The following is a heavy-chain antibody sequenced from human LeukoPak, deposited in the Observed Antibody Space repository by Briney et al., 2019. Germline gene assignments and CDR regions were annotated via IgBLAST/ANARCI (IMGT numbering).Heavy chain of an antibody. J-gene: IGHJ3*02. D-gene: IGHD1-26*01. V-gene: IGHV4-59*02. Sequence: SETLSLTCTVTGGSVRSYHWSWIRQSPGEGLEWIAYIHNSGGTRYNPSLQSRVTISVDTSKNQFSLKLRSVTAADTAVYYCVRDWEGFNFDIWGQGTMVTVSS. CDR1: GGSVRSYH. CDR2: IHNSGGT. CDR3: VRDWEGFNFDI.